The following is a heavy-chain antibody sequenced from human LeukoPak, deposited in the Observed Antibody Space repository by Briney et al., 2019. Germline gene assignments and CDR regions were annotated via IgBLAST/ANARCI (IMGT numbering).Heavy chain of an antibody. J-gene: IGHJ4*02. CDR2: TYYRSKWYN. CDR1: GGSVSSNSAA. V-gene: IGHV6-1*01. D-gene: IGHD4-17*01. CDR3: ARGLIADYGDSHFDY. Sequence: SQTLSLTCAISGGSVSSNSAAWNWIRQSPSRGLEWLGRTYYRSKWYNDYAVSVKSRITINPDTSKNQFSLQLNSVTPEDTAVYYCARGLIADYGDSHFDYWGQGTLVTVSS.